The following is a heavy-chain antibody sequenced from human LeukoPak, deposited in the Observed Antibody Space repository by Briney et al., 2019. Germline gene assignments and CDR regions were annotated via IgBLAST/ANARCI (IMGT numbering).Heavy chain of an antibody. CDR1: GFTSSSYW. CDR2: IKQDGSEK. CDR3: ARDRGSSGRYEFDS. D-gene: IGHD6-19*01. V-gene: IGHV3-7*01. J-gene: IGHJ4*02. Sequence: GGSLRLSCAASGFTSSSYWMSWVRQAPGKGLEWVANIKQDGSEKYYVDSVKGRFTISRDNAKNSLYLQMNSLRAEDTAVYYCARDRGSSGRYEFDSFGTGPLVTGCS.